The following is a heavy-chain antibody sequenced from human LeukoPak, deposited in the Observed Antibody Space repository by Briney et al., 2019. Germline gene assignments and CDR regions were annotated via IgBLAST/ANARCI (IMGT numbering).Heavy chain of an antibody. CDR2: IYSGGDT. V-gene: IGHV3-66*01. Sequence: GGSLRLSCAASGFSVTNYYMSWVRRAPGKGLEWVSVIYSGGDTFHADSVKGRFILSRDISKNTLYLQMNSLSVDDTAVYYCTRDPDGWGQGTLVTVSS. CDR3: TRDPDG. J-gene: IGHJ4*02. CDR1: GFSVTNYY.